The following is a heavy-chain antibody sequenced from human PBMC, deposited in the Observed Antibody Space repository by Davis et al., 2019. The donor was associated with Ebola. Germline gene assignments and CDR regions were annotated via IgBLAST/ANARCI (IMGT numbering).Heavy chain of an antibody. Sequence: SETLSLTCTVSGGSISSYYWSWIRQPPGKGLEWIGEINHSGSTNYNPSLKSRVTISVDTSKNQFSLKLSSVTAADTAVYYCALNDRDIVVVVAATHYYYGMDVWGQGTTVTVSS. D-gene: IGHD2-15*01. V-gene: IGHV4-34*01. CDR1: GGSISSYY. CDR2: INHSGST. J-gene: IGHJ6*02. CDR3: ALNDRDIVVVVAATHYYYGMDV.